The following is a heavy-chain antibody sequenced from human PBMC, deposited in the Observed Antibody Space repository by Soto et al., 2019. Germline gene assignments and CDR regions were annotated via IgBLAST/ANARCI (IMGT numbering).Heavy chain of an antibody. CDR1: GFTFNNYG. CDR2: ISFDGRNT. Sequence: PGGSLRLSCAASGFTFNNYGMHWVRQAPGKGLEWVVVISFDGRNTYYADSVKGRFTISRDNSKNTLYLQMNSLRVEDTAVYYCARESQYCSGGSCYSGGGDYWGQGTLVTVSS. D-gene: IGHD2-15*01. J-gene: IGHJ4*02. V-gene: IGHV3-30*03. CDR3: ARESQYCSGGSCYSGGGDY.